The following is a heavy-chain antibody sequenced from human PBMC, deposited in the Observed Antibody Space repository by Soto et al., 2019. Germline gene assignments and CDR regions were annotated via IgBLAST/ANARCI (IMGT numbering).Heavy chain of an antibody. D-gene: IGHD4-17*01. J-gene: IGHJ4*02. CDR2: IYYSGST. CDR3: ARARWGVTVTL. CDR1: GGSISSYY. V-gene: IGHV4-59*01. Sequence: PSETLSLTCTVSGGSISSYYWSWIRQPPGKGLEWIGYIYYSGSTNYNPSLKSRVTISVDTSKNQFSLKLSSVTAADTAVYYCARARWGVTVTLWGQGTLVTVSS.